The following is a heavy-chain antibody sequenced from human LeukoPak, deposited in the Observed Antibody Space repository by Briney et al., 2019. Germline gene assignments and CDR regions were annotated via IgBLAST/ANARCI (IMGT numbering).Heavy chain of an antibody. D-gene: IGHD4-23*01. CDR1: GYTFTSYG. Sequence: ASVKVSCKASGYTFTSYGITWVRQAPGQGLEWMGWISAYNGNTNNVQKFQGRVTMTTDTSTSTAYMELRSLRSDDTAVYYCARDISPTTVVADFDYWGQGTLVTVSS. CDR3: ARDISPTTVVADFDY. J-gene: IGHJ4*02. CDR2: ISAYNGNT. V-gene: IGHV1-18*01.